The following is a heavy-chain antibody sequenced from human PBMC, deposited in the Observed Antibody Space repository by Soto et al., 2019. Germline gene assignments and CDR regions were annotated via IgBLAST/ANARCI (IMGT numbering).Heavy chain of an antibody. V-gene: IGHV4-39*01. J-gene: IGHJ4*02. D-gene: IGHD2-2*01. CDR3: ARHPSAAIIGFDY. CDR1: GGSISSSSYY. CDR2: IYYSGST. Sequence: QLQLQESGPGLVKPSETLSLTCTVSGGSISSSSYYWGWIRQPPGKGLEWIGRIYYSGSTYYNPSLKSRVTISVDTSKNQFSLKLSSVTAADTAVYYCARHPSAAIIGFDYWGQGTLVTVSS.